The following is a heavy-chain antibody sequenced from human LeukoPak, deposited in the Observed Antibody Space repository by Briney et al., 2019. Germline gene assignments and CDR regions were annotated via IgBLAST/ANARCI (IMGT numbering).Heavy chain of an antibody. J-gene: IGHJ4*02. V-gene: IGHV4-38-2*02. CDR2: IYHSGST. CDR1: GYSISSGYY. CDR3: ARVAYWYDSSGYYDY. Sequence: PSETLSLTCTVSGYSISSGYYWGWIRQPPGKGLEWIGSIYHSGSTYYNPSLKSRVTISVDTSKNQFSLKLSSVTAADTAVYYCARVAYWYDSSGYYDYWGQGTLVTVSS. D-gene: IGHD3-22*01.